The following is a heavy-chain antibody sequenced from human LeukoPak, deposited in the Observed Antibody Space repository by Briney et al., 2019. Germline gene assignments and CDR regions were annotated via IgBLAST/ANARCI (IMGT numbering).Heavy chain of an antibody. CDR3: ARLGIVGATGDY. CDR2: ISAYNGNT. V-gene: IGHV1-18*01. Sequence: GWISAYNGNTNYAQKLQGRVTMTTDTSTSTAYMELRSLRSDDTAVYYCARLGIVGATGDYWGQGTLVTVSS. J-gene: IGHJ4*02. D-gene: IGHD1-26*01.